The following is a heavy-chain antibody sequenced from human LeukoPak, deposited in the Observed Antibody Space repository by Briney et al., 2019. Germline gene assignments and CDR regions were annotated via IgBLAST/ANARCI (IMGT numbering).Heavy chain of an antibody. V-gene: IGHV5-51*01. J-gene: IGHJ1*01. CDR3: ARGCSGGSCYRPEYFQH. CDR1: GYSFTSYW. CDR2: IYPGDSDT. D-gene: IGHD2-15*01. Sequence: GESLRLSCTVSGYSFTSYWIGWVRQMPGKGLEWVGIIYPGDSDTRYSPSFQGQVTISADKSISTAYLQWSSLKASDTAMYYCARGCSGGSCYRPEYFQHWGQGTLVTVSS.